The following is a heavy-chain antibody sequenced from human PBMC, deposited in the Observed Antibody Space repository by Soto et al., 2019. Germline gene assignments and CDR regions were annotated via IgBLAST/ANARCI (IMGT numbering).Heavy chain of an antibody. CDR1: GGSISSYY. CDR3: ARARLGDYVDY. J-gene: IGHJ4*02. Sequence: PSETLSLTCTVSGGSISSYYWSWIRQPPGKGLEWIGYIYYSGSTNYNPSLKSRVTISVDTSKNQFSLKLSSVTAADTAVYYCARARLGDYVDYWGQGTLVTVSS. CDR2: IYYSGST. V-gene: IGHV4-59*01. D-gene: IGHD2-15*01.